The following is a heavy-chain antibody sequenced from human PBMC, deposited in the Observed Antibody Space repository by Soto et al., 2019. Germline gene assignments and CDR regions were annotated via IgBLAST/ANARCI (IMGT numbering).Heavy chain of an antibody. CDR3: AKMPGCYHNFDY. V-gene: IGHV3-23*01. CDR2: ISGSGGST. D-gene: IGHD2-2*01. CDR1: GFTFSSYA. Sequence: EVQLLESGGGLVQPGGSLRLSCAASGFTFSSYAMSWVRQAPGKGLEWVSAISGSGGSTYYADSVKGRFTISRDNSKNTLYLQMNSLRTEDTAVYYCAKMPGCYHNFDYWCQGTLVTVSS. J-gene: IGHJ4*02.